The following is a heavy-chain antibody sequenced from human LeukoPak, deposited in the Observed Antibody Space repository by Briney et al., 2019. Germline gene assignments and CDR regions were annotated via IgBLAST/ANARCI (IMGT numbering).Heavy chain of an antibody. CDR1: GFTFSSYG. D-gene: IGHD6-6*01. CDR3: AKDQGGRGSSSSPNFDY. CDR2: IRYDGSNK. V-gene: IGHV3-30*02. Sequence: PGRSLRLSCAASGFTFSSYGMHWVRQAPGKGLEWVAVIRYDGSNKYYADSVKGRFTISRDNSKNTLYLQMNSLRAEDTAVYYCAKDQGGRGSSSSPNFDYWGQGTLVTVSS. J-gene: IGHJ4*02.